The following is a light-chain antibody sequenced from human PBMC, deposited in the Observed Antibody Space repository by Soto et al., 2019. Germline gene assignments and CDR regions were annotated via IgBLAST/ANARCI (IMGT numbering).Light chain of an antibody. CDR2: GAS. V-gene: IGKV1-39*01. Sequence: DIEMTQSPSSLSASVGDRVTITCRASQSISTYLNWYQQKGGKAPKLLIHGASGLQSGVPLRFRGSGSGTDFALTSSSLQPEDFGTYYCQQGYSTLLSFGGGTTVELK. CDR3: QQGYSTLLS. J-gene: IGKJ4*01. CDR1: QSISTY.